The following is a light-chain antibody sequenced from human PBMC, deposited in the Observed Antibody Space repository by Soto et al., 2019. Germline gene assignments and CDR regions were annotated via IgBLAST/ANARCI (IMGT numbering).Light chain of an antibody. Sequence: DIVMTQSPLPLPVTPGEPASISCRSSQSLLHSNGYNYLDWYLQKPGQPPQLLISLGSNRASGVPDRFSGSGSGTDFTLKIITVEAEDVGVYYCMQTLQTPVTFGGGTKVEIK. V-gene: IGKV2-28*01. CDR3: MQTLQTPVT. CDR2: LGS. CDR1: QSLLHSNGYNY. J-gene: IGKJ4*01.